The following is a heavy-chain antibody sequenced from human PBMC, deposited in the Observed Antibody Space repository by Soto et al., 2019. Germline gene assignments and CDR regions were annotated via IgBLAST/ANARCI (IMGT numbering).Heavy chain of an antibody. Sequence: GGSLRLSCAASGFTFSSYSMNWVRQAPGKGLEWVSSISSSSSYIYYADSVKGRFTISRDNAKNSLYLQMNSLRAEDTAVYYCAREGWDVLLWFGETQGSSGSFFDIWGQGTMVTVSS. CDR3: AREGWDVLLWFGETQGSSGSFFDI. V-gene: IGHV3-21*01. J-gene: IGHJ3*02. CDR2: ISSSSSYI. D-gene: IGHD3-10*01. CDR1: GFTFSSYS.